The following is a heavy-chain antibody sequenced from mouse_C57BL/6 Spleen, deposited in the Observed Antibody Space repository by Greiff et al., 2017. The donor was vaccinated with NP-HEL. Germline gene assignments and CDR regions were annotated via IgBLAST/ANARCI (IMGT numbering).Heavy chain of an antibody. D-gene: IGHD1-1*01. V-gene: IGHV1-53*01. CDR3: ARSGDYYGSSWYFDV. CDR2: INPSNGGT. CDR1: GYTFTSYW. J-gene: IGHJ1*03. Sequence: QVQLKESGTELVKPGASVKLSCKASGYTFTSYWMHWVKQRPGQGLEWIGNINPSNGGTNYNEKFKSKATLTVDKSSSTAYMQLSSLTSEDSAVYYCARSGDYYGSSWYFDVWGTGTTVTVSS.